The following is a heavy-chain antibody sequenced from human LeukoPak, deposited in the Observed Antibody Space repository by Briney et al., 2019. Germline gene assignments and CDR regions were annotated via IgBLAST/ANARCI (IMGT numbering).Heavy chain of an antibody. CDR2: INDDGSDT. CDR3: VRGRQSTWF. D-gene: IGHD3-22*01. Sequence: GGSLRLSCAASGVTFKLYWMHWVRQVPGKGPGWGARINDDGSDTVYADSVKGRFTISRDDAKPMLFLQMNSLRGEDTAVYHCVRGRQSTWFWGQGTLVTVSS. J-gene: IGHJ4*02. CDR1: GVTFKLYW. V-gene: IGHV3-74*01.